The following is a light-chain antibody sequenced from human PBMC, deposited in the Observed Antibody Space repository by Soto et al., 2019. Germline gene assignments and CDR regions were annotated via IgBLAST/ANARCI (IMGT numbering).Light chain of an antibody. CDR3: SSKTSSSSPFV. J-gene: IGLJ1*01. CDR1: TTDVGAYNY. V-gene: IGLV2-14*01. CDR2: EVS. Sequence: LTQLASGSGSPGQSTTFSCTGSTTDVGAYNYVSWYKHHPGQAPQLMIYEVSNRPSGVSNRFSGSKSGNTASLTISGLQADDEGDYYCSSKTSSSSPFVFGTGTKVTVL.